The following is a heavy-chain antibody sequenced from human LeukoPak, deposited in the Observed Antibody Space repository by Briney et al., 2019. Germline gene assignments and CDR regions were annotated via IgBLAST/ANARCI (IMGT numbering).Heavy chain of an antibody. V-gene: IGHV3-23*01. D-gene: IGHD6-19*01. CDR3: TRGHSSGWYYFDY. J-gene: IGHJ4*01. Sequence: GGSLRLSCAASGFAFSNYAMNWVRQAPGRGLEGVSTVSGGGGTTHYADSVKGRFIISRDNSKNTLYLQMNSLRVEDTAVYYCTRGHSSGWYYFDYWGHGTLVTVSS. CDR1: GFAFSNYA. CDR2: VSGGGGTT.